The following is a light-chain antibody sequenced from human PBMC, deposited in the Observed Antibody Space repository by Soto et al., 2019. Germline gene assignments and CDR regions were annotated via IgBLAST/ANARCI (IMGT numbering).Light chain of an antibody. CDR3: QQYNSQGT. CDR1: QRISNW. V-gene: IGKV1-5*03. J-gene: IGKJ1*01. CDR2: KAS. Sequence: DIPMTQSPSTLSASVGARVTITCRASQRISNWLAWYQQKPGKAPKLLIYKASSLESGVPSRFSGSGSGTEFTLTISSLQPDDFATYYCQQYNSQGTFGQGTKVEIK.